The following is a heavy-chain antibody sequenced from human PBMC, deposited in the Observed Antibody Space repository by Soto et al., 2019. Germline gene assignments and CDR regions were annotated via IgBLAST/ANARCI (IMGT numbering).Heavy chain of an antibody. J-gene: IGHJ6*02. CDR2: IWNDGSNK. CDR1: GFTFRDHA. CDR3: ARALFPDVDIYAMDV. Sequence: QVQLVESGGGVVQPGRSLRLSCAASGFTFRDHAMHWVRQAPGKGREWLAIIWNDGSNKFYAGSVQGRFTISRDNSKNTVHLQMNTLSAEDTAVYYCARALFPDVDIYAMDVWGQGTTVTVSS. D-gene: IGHD5-12*01. V-gene: IGHV3-33*01.